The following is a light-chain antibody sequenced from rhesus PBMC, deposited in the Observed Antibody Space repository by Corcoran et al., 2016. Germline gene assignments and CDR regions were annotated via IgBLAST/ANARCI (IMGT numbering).Light chain of an antibody. J-gene: IGKJ2*01. V-gene: IGKV1-37*01. CDR1: QAINGS. CDR2: SSS. Sequence: DIQMTQSPSSLSADVGDRVTIPCRASQAINGSLAWYQQKQGKTPKTLIYSSSNLKSGFPSRFSGSGSRTEFAITISSLQPEDFATYYCQQCHRVPYSFGQGSKVEIK. CDR3: QQCHRVPYS.